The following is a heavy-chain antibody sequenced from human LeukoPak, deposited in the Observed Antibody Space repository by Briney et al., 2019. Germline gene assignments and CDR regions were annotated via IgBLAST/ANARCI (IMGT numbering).Heavy chain of an antibody. CDR2: IYHSGST. J-gene: IGHJ4*02. D-gene: IGHD1-1*01. CDR3: ARGNWNDVVGYYFDY. CDR1: GYSISSGYY. Sequence: SETLSLTCTVSGYSISSGYYWGWIRQPPGKGLEWIGSIYHSGSTYYNPSLKSRVTISVDTSKNQFSLKLSSVTAADTAVYYCARGNWNDVVGYYFDYWGQGTLVTVSS. V-gene: IGHV4-38-2*02.